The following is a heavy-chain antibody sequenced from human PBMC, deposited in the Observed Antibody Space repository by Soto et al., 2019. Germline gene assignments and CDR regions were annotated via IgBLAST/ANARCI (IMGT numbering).Heavy chain of an antibody. CDR3: ARGGSDYEGSGYYQGHV. CDR1: GGTFSNYG. V-gene: IGHV1-69*12. D-gene: IGHD3-22*01. CDR2: IVPIFGA. Sequence: QVQLVQSGAEVKKPGSSVKVSCKSSGGTFSNYGFSWVRQAPGQGLECMGVIVPIFGAEHPQKFQGRVTITAXESXTXDFMELRGLRSEDTAVYYCARGGSDYEGSGYYQGHVWGQGTTVTVSS. J-gene: IGHJ6*02.